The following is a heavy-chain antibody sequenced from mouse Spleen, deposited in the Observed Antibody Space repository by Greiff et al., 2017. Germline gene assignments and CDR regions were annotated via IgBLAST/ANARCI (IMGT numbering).Heavy chain of an antibody. J-gene: IGHJ4*01. Sequence: DVKLVESGGGLVKPGGSLKLSCAASGFTFSSYAMSWVRQTPEKRLEWVATISSGGSYTYYPDSVKGRFTISRDNAKNTLYLQMSSLRSEDTAMYYCARHPTYGNYSYYAMDYWGQGTSVTVSS. CDR3: ARHPTYGNYSYYAMDY. V-gene: IGHV5-9-3*01. CDR1: GFTFSSYA. CDR2: ISSGGSYT. D-gene: IGHD2-1*01.